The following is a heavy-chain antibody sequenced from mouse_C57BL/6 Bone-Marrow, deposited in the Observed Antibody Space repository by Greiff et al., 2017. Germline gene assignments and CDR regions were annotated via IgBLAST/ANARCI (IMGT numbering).Heavy chain of an antibody. CDR2: ISSGSSTI. Sequence: EVQLMESGGGLVKPGGSLKLSCAASGFTFSDYGMHWVRQAPEKGLEWVAYISSGSSTIYYADTVKGRFTISRDNAKNTLFLQMTSLRSEDTAMYYCARDYDYAPFAYWGQGTLVTVSA. CDR1: GFTFSDYG. D-gene: IGHD2-4*01. CDR3: ARDYDYAPFAY. V-gene: IGHV5-17*01. J-gene: IGHJ3*01.